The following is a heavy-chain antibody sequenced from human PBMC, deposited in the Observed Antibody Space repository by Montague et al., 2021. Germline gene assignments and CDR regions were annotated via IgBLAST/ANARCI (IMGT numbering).Heavy chain of an antibody. CDR2: MFYGGAT. J-gene: IGHJ5*02. CDR1: SGSIFHAH. V-gene: IGHV4-59*08. D-gene: IGHD3-10*01. Sequence: SETLSLTCTVSSGSIFHAHWSWVRQPPGKGLKWLGSMFYGGATSNNPSLKSRVTMSIDTSMNQFSLKLSFVTAADTAVYYCAKQDYFVSGTSYKGFDPWGQGILVAVSS. CDR3: AKQDYFVSGTSYKGFDP.